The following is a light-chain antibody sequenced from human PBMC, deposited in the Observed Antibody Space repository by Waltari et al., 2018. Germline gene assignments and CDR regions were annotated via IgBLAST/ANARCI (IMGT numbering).Light chain of an antibody. CDR2: GAS. Sequence: EIVMTQSPDTLSVSPGERATLSCRARQRVTPNLAWYQQKPGQAPRLLLYGASTRATGIPARFSGSGSGTDFTLTISSLQSEDFAVYYCQQYFDWPMYTFAQGTKLEIK. V-gene: IGKV3-15*01. CDR1: QRVTPN. CDR3: QQYFDWPMYT. J-gene: IGKJ2*01.